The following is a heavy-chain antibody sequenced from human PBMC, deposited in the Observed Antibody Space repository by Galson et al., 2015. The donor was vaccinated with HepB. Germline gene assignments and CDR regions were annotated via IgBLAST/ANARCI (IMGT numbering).Heavy chain of an antibody. J-gene: IGHJ4*02. CDR3: TKGGYKYDSDSYFYFHM. Sequence: SLRLSCAASGFTFDDYAMQWIRQAPGKGLEWVSGISSNSGSIGYADSVKGRFTISRDNAKNSLYLHMTNLRPEDTAFYYCTKGGYKYDSDSYFYFHMWGQGTLVIVSS. CDR2: ISSNSGSI. V-gene: IGHV3-9*01. CDR1: GFTFDDYA. D-gene: IGHD5-24*01.